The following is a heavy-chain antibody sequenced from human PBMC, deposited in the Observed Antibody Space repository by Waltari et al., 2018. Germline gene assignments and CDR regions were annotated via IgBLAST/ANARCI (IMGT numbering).Heavy chain of an antibody. Sequence: EVQLVESGGGLVQPGGSLRLSCAASGLTVSSNYMSWVRQAPGKGLEWVSVIYSGGSTYYADSVKGRFTISSDNSKNTLYLQINSLRAEDTAVYYCARDHSGSYYYYYYYGMDVWGQGTTVTVSS. V-gene: IGHV3-66*02. D-gene: IGHD1-26*01. J-gene: IGHJ6*02. CDR2: IYSGGST. CDR1: GLTVSSNY. CDR3: ARDHSGSYYYYYYYGMDV.